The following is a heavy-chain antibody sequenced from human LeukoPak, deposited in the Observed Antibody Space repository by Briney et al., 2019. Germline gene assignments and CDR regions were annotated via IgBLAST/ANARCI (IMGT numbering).Heavy chain of an antibody. CDR2: ISSSSSYI. Sequence: GGSLRLSCAASGFTFSSYSMNWVRQAPGKGLEWVSSISSSSSYIYYADSVKGRFTISRDNAKNSLYLQMNSLRAEDTAVYYCARGGLRYFDWIRGYFDYWGQGTLVTVSS. J-gene: IGHJ4*02. D-gene: IGHD3-9*01. CDR3: ARGGLRYFDWIRGYFDY. CDR1: GFTFSSYS. V-gene: IGHV3-21*01.